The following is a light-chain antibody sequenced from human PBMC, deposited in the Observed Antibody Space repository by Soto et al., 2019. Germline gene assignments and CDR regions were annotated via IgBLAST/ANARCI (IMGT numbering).Light chain of an antibody. CDR3: LHDYDYPYT. Sequence: AIQMTQSPSSLSASVGDRVTITCRASQDIRNELGWYQQRPGKAPKLLIYAASSLQSGVPLRFSGSGSGTDFTLTISSLQSEDFATYYCLHDYDYPYTFGQGTKLEIK. V-gene: IGKV1-6*01. CDR2: AAS. J-gene: IGKJ2*01. CDR1: QDIRNE.